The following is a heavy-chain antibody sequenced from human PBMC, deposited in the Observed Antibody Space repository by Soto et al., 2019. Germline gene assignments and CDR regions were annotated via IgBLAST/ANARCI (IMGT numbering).Heavy chain of an antibody. CDR1: GFTFRTYA. Sequence: QVQVVESGGGVGQRGRSLRLSCAASGFTFRTYAMHWVRQAPGKGLEWVAVISHDGSNTDYGDSVKGRFTISRDNSKSTLSLQMNSLRPEDTGVYYCAKDAGSTEYFFASWGQGTLVSVSS. CDR2: ISHDGSNT. V-gene: IGHV3-30*18. J-gene: IGHJ4*02. CDR3: AKDAGSTEYFFAS.